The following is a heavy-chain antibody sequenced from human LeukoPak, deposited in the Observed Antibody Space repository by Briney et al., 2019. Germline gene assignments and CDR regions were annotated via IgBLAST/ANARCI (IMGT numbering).Heavy chain of an antibody. Sequence: ASVKVSCKASGYTFTSYGISWVRQAPGQGLEWMGWISAYNGNTNYAQKLQGRVTMTTDTSTSTAYMELRSLRSDDTAVYYCARDHTAAGPYYYYYMDVWGKGTTVTVSS. CDR3: ARDHTAAGPYYYYYMDV. D-gene: IGHD6-13*01. CDR2: ISAYNGNT. J-gene: IGHJ6*03. V-gene: IGHV1-18*01. CDR1: GYTFTSYG.